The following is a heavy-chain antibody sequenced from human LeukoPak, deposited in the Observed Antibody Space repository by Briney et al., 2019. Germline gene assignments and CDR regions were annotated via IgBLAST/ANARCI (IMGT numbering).Heavy chain of an antibody. D-gene: IGHD3-10*01. V-gene: IGHV5-51*01. CDR3: ARHWRPKGITMIRGVRPYYLTAV. CDR2: IDPGESDT. J-gene: IGHJ6*03. Sequence: PGESLKISCQVSGYSFTIYWIGWVGQMPGKGLDWMGCIDPGESDTRYSTSFPSHVTISADTPISTAYLQWSSLKPPDTALYFCARHWRPKGITMIRGVRPYYLTAVWGKGPTVTVSS. CDR1: GYSFTIYW.